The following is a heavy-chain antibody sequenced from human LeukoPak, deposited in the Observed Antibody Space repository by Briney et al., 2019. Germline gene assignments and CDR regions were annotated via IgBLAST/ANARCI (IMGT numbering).Heavy chain of an antibody. CDR2: ISYDGSNK. CDR1: GFTFSSYA. D-gene: IGHD6-13*01. V-gene: IGHV3-30-3*01. J-gene: IGHJ4*02. CDR3: VRDTSGGYSFDY. Sequence: GRSLRLSCAASGFTFSSYAMHWVRQAPGKGLEWVAVISYDGSNKYYADSVKGRFTISRDNSKNTLYLQMNSLRAEDTAVYYCVRDTSGGYSFDYWGQGTLVTVSS.